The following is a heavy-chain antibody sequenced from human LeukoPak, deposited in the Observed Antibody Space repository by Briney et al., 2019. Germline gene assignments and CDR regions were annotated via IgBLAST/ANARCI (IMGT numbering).Heavy chain of an antibody. D-gene: IGHD6-13*01. Sequence: SETLSLTCAVYGGSFSGYYWSWIRQPPGKGLEWIGKINHSGSTNYNPSLKSRVTISVDTSKNQFSLKLSSVTAADTAVYYCARETIAAAGIAYAFDIWGQGTMVTVSS. J-gene: IGHJ3*02. CDR1: GGSFSGYY. CDR2: INHSGST. V-gene: IGHV4-34*01. CDR3: ARETIAAAGIAYAFDI.